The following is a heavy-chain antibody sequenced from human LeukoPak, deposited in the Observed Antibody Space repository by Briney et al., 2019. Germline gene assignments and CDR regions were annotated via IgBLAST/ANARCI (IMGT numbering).Heavy chain of an antibody. CDR2: IYHSGST. Sequence: SETLSLTCTVSGYSISSGYYWGWIRQPPGKGLEWIGSIYHSGSTYYNPSLKSRVTISVDTSKNQFSLKLSSVTAADTAVYYCASSELAYYDFWSGYHDLGYYYMDVWGKGTTVTVSS. CDR1: GYSISSGYY. J-gene: IGHJ6*03. V-gene: IGHV4-38-2*02. CDR3: ASSELAYYDFWSGYHDLGYYYMDV. D-gene: IGHD3-3*01.